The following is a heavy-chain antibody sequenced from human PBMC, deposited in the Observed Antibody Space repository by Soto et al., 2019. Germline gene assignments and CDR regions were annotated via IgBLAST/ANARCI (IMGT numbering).Heavy chain of an antibody. CDR2: ISYDGSNK. J-gene: IGHJ3*02. CDR1: GFTFSSYG. Sequence: PGGSLRLSCAASGFTFSSYGMHWVRQAPGKGLEWVAVISYDGSNKYYADSVKGRFTISRDNSKNTLYLQMNSLRAEDTAVYYCAKDPRLGGYENGDAFDIWGQGTMVTVS. CDR3: AKDPRLGGYENGDAFDI. V-gene: IGHV3-30*18. D-gene: IGHD5-12*01.